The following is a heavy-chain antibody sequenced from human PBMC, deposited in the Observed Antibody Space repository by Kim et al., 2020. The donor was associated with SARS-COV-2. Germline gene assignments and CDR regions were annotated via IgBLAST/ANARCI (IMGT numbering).Heavy chain of an antibody. CDR2: IYYSGST. CDR1: GGSISSSSYY. CDR3: ARQTFEIAALFDY. J-gene: IGHJ4*02. D-gene: IGHD6-13*01. Sequence: SETLSLTCTVSGGSISSSSYYWGWIRQPPGKGLEWIGSIYYSGSTYYNPSLKSRVTISVDTSKNQFSLKLSSVTAADTAVYYCARQTFEIAALFDYWGQGTLVTVSS. V-gene: IGHV4-39*01.